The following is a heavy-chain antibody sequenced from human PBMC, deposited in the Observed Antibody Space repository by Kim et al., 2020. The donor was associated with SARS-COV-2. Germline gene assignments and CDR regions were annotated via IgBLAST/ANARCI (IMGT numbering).Heavy chain of an antibody. J-gene: IGHJ4*02. CDR2: IYQSGGT. Sequence: SETLSLTCDVSGASINSGSYSWSWIRRPPGQGLEWIASIYQSGGTYYNPSLKSRATISMDRSKNQFPLTLTSVTAPDTAVYYCTRGPYSDYFDYWGQGTL. CDR3: TRGPYSDYFDY. V-gene: IGHV4-30-2*01. D-gene: IGHD4-4*01. CDR1: GASINSGSYS.